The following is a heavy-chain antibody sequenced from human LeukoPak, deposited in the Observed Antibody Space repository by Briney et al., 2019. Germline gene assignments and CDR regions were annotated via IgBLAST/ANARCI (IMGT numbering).Heavy chain of an antibody. Sequence: PGGSLRLSCAASRFTFSSYGMHWVRQAPGKGLEWVAFIRYDGSNKYYADSVKGRFTISRDNSKNTLYLQMNSLRAEDTAVYYCAKDRRSSWYDYFDYWGQGTLVTVSS. CDR2: IRYDGSNK. J-gene: IGHJ4*02. D-gene: IGHD6-13*01. V-gene: IGHV3-30*02. CDR3: AKDRRSSWYDYFDY. CDR1: RFTFSSYG.